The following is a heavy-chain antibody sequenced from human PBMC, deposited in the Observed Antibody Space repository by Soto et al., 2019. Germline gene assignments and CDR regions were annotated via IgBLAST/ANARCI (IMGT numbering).Heavy chain of an antibody. Sequence: GGSLRLSCAASGFTFSSYAMHWVRQAPGKGLEWVAVISYDGSNKYYADSVKGRFTISRDNSKNTLYLQMNSLRAEDTAVYYRARVGYCSGGSCYGPSGPFDYWGQGTLVTVSS. V-gene: IGHV3-30-3*01. CDR3: ARVGYCSGGSCYGPSGPFDY. CDR1: GFTFSSYA. CDR2: ISYDGSNK. J-gene: IGHJ4*02. D-gene: IGHD2-15*01.